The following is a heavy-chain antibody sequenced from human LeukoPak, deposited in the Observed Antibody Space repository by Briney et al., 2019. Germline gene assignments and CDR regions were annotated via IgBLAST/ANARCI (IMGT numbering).Heavy chain of an antibody. CDR3: AREEAAGTGGIDY. Sequence: KPGGSQRLSCAASGFTFSSYSMNWVRQAPGKGLEWVSSISSSSYIYYADSVKGRFTISRDNAKNSLYLQMNSLRAEDTAVYYCAREEAAGTGGIDYWGQGTLVTVSS. J-gene: IGHJ4*02. CDR2: ISSSSYI. CDR1: GFTFSSYS. D-gene: IGHD6-13*01. V-gene: IGHV3-21*01.